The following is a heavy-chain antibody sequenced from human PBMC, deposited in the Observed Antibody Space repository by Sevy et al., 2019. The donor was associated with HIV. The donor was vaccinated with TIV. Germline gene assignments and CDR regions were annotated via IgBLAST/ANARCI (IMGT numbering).Heavy chain of an antibody. V-gene: IGHV1-18*01. D-gene: IGHD2-2*01. J-gene: IGHJ6*02. CDR1: GYTFTSYG. CDR3: ARDGSALYCSSTSCPQPRGMDV. Sequence: ASVKVSCKASGYTFTSYGISWVRQAPGQGLEWMGWISAYNGNTNYPQKLQGRVTMTTDTSTSSAYMELRSLRSDDTAVYYCARDGSALYCSSTSCPQPRGMDVWGQGTTVTVSS. CDR2: ISAYNGNT.